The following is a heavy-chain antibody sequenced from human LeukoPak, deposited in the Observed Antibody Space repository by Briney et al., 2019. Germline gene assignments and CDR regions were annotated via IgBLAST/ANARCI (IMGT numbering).Heavy chain of an antibody. Sequence: GGSLRLSCAASGFTFSDYYMTWIRQAPGKGLEWLSYISYSGTTKEYADSAEGRFTISRDDAKNSLYLQMNSLRAEDTAVYYCARMGGRSNWFRVGWFDPWGQGTQVTVSS. D-gene: IGHD3-10*01. CDR2: ISYSGTTK. J-gene: IGHJ5*02. V-gene: IGHV3-11*01. CDR3: ARMGGRSNWFRVGWFDP. CDR1: GFTFSDYY.